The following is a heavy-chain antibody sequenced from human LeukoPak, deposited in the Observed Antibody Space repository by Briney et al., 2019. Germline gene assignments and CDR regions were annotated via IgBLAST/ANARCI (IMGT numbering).Heavy chain of an antibody. J-gene: IGHJ6*03. CDR3: ARDGGSYYYYMDV. D-gene: IGHD3-16*01. CDR2: INHSGST. Sequence: SETLSLTCAVYGGSFSGYYWSWIRQPPGKGLEWIGEINHSGSTNYNPSLKSRVTISVDTSNNQFSLKLSSVTAADTAVYYCARDGGSYYYYMDVWGKGTTVTVSS. V-gene: IGHV4-34*01. CDR1: GGSFSGYY.